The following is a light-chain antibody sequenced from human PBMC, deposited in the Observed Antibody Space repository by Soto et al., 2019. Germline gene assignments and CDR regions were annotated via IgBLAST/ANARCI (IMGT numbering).Light chain of an antibody. Sequence: QSALTQPASVSGSPGQSITISCTGTSSDVGGYNYVSWYQQHPGKAPKLMIYDVSNRPSGVSNRFSGSKSGNTASLTISGLQAEDEADYYCSCYTSSSTPWVFGGGTKLTVL. CDR2: DVS. CDR3: SCYTSSSTPWV. J-gene: IGLJ2*01. CDR1: SSDVGGYNY. V-gene: IGLV2-14*01.